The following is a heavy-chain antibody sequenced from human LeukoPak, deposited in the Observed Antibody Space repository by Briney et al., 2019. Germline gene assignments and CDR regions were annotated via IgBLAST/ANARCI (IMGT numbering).Heavy chain of an antibody. CDR2: ISSSGSTI. CDR3: AREGSQYSYGIYYYYGMDV. J-gene: IGHJ6*02. CDR1: GFTFSSYE. D-gene: IGHD5-18*01. Sequence: GGSLRPSCAASGFTFSSYEMNWVRQAPGKGLEWVSYISSSGSTIYYADSVRGRFTISRDNAKNSLYLQMNSLRAEDTAVYYCAREGSQYSYGIYYYYGMDVWGQGTTVTVSS. V-gene: IGHV3-48*03.